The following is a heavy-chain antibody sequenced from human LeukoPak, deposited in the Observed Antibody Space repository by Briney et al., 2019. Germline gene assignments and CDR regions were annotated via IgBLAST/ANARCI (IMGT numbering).Heavy chain of an antibody. CDR2: INQDGSEK. V-gene: IGHV3-7*01. J-gene: IGHJ4*02. CDR3: ARADYSGRIFDY. D-gene: IGHD5-12*01. Sequence: GGSLRLSCAASGFTFSNYWMSWVRQAPGKGLEWVANINQDGSEKYQVDSLKGRFTISRDNAKNSLYLQMNSLRAEDTAVYFCARADYSGRIFDYWGQGALV. CDR1: GFTFSNYW.